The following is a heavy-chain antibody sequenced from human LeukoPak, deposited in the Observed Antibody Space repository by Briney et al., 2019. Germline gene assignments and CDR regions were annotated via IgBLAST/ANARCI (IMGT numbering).Heavy chain of an antibody. J-gene: IGHJ5*02. CDR1: GFSLSTSGVS. D-gene: IGHD2-15*01. Sequence: SGPTLVKPTQTLTLTCTFSGFSLSTSGVSVGWIRQPPGKALEWLALIYWDDDTRYSPSLKSRLAITMDTSKNQVVLTMTNMDPVDTATYYCAHRRKVCSGGRCYYTWFDPWGQGTLVTVSS. CDR2: IYWDDDT. CDR3: AHRRKVCSGGRCYYTWFDP. V-gene: IGHV2-5*02.